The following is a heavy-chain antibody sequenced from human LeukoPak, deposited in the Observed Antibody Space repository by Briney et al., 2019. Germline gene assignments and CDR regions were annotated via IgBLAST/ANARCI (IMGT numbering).Heavy chain of an antibody. D-gene: IGHD3-10*01. V-gene: IGHV1-69*06. Sequence: SVKVSCKASGGTFSSYAISWVRQAPGQGLEWMGGIIPIFGTANYAQKFQGRVTITADKSTSTAYMELSSLRSEDTAVYYCAKEEDGSGSYYNGNWFDPWGQGTLVTVSS. CDR2: IIPIFGTA. CDR3: AKEEDGSGSYYNGNWFDP. J-gene: IGHJ5*02. CDR1: GGTFSSYA.